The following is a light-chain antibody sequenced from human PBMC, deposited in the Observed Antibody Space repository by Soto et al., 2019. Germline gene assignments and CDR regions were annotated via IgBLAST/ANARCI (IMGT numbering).Light chain of an antibody. CDR3: QQYGSSPYT. CDR1: QSVSSDY. V-gene: IGKV3-20*01. Sequence: EIVLTQSPGTLSLSPGERATLSCRASQSVSSDYLAWYQQKPGQAPRLLVYGASNRATAIPDRFSGSGSGTDFTLTISRLEPEDFAVYSCQQYGSSPYTCGQGTKLEI. J-gene: IGKJ2*01. CDR2: GAS.